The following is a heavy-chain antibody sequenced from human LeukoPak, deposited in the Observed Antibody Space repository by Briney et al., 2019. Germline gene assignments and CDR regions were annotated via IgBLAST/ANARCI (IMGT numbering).Heavy chain of an antibody. CDR3: ARGNCSSTSCYLWFDP. J-gene: IGHJ5*02. Sequence: GSSVKVSCKASGGTFSSYAISWVRQAPGQGLEWMGGIIPIFGTANYAQKFQGRVTITMDESTSTAYMELSSLRSEDTAVYYCARGNCSSTSCYLWFDPWGQGTLVTVSS. D-gene: IGHD2-2*01. V-gene: IGHV1-69*05. CDR2: IIPIFGTA. CDR1: GGTFSSYA.